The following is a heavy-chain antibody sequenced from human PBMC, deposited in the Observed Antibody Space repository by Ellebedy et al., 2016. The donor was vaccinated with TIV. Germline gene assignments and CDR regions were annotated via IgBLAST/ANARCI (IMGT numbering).Heavy chain of an antibody. V-gene: IGHV1-69*13. Sequence: ASVKVSCKASGGTFSSYAISWVRQAPGQGLEWMGGIIPIFGTANYAQKFQGRVTITADESTSTAYMELSSLRSEDTAVYYCARGIAVDYYYGMDVWGQGTTVTVSS. J-gene: IGHJ6*02. CDR3: ARGIAVDYYYGMDV. CDR1: GGTFSSYA. CDR2: IIPIFGTA. D-gene: IGHD6-19*01.